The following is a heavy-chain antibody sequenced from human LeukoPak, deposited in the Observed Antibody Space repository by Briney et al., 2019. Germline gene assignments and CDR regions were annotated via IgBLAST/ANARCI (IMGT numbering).Heavy chain of an antibody. D-gene: IGHD5-18*01. Sequence: SETLSLTCTVSGGSISSSSYYWGWIRQPPGKGLEWIGSIYYSGSTYYNPSLKSRVTISVDTSKNQFSLKLSSVTAADTAVYYCARGKRQEVTPDYWGQGTLVTVSS. CDR3: ARGKRQEVTPDY. CDR1: GGSISSSSYY. V-gene: IGHV4-39*07. J-gene: IGHJ4*02. CDR2: IYYSGST.